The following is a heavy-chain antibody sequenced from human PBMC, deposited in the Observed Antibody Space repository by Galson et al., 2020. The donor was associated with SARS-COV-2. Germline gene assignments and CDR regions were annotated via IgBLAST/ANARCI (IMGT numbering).Heavy chain of an antibody. CDR3: AREVPGQYASGWKAYYFDY. CDR2: IYSSGST. Sequence: SQTLSLTCTVSGGSISGYYWSWIRQPAGKGLEWIGRIYSSGSTDYNPSLKSRVTMSLDTSKNQFSLRLSSLTAADRAVYYGAREVPGQYASGWKAYYFDYWGQGILVTVSS. CDR1: GGSISGYY. J-gene: IGHJ4*02. V-gene: IGHV4-4*07. D-gene: IGHD6-19*01.